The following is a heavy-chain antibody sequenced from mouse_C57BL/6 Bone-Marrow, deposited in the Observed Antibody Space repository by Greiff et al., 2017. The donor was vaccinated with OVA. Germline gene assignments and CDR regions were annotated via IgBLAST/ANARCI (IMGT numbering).Heavy chain of an antibody. D-gene: IGHD4-1*01. J-gene: IGHJ2*01. CDR3: AREGTGTRYFDY. V-gene: IGHV1-76*01. CDR1: GYTFTDYY. Sequence: QVHVKQSGAELVRPGASVKLSCKASGYTFTDYYINWVKQRPGQGLEWIARIYPGSGNTYYNEKFKGKATLTAEKSSSTAYMQLSSLTSEDSAVYFCAREGTGTRYFDYWGQGTTLTVSS. CDR2: IYPGSGNT.